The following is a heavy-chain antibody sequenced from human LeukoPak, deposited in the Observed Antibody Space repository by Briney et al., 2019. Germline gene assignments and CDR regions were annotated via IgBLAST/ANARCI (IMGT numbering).Heavy chain of an antibody. CDR3: ARGYYDILTGYNRFDP. CDR2: IYPGDSDT. V-gene: IGHV5-51*01. CDR1: GYSFTSYW. Sequence: GESLKISCKGSGYSFTSYWIGWVRQMPGKGLEWMGIIYPGDSDTRYSPSFQGQVTISADKSISTAYLQWSSLKASDTAMYYCARGYYDILTGYNRFDPWGQGTLVTVSS. D-gene: IGHD3-9*01. J-gene: IGHJ5*02.